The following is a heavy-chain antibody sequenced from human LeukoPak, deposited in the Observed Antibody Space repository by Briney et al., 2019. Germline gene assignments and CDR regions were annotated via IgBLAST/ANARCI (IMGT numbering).Heavy chain of an antibody. CDR3: ARIPRYCSSTGCQDY. V-gene: IGHV4-34*01. Sequence: SETLSLTCAVYGGSFSGYYWSWIRQPPGKGLEWIGEINHSGSTNYNPSLKSRVTISVDTSKNQFSLKLSSVTAADTAVYYCARIPRYCSSTGCQDYWGQGTLVTVSS. J-gene: IGHJ4*02. CDR1: GGSFSGYY. D-gene: IGHD2-2*01. CDR2: INHSGST.